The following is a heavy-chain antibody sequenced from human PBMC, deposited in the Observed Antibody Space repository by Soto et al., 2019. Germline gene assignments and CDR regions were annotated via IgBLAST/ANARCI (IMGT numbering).Heavy chain of an antibody. D-gene: IGHD1-7*01. Sequence: SQTLSLTCVVSGDSVSSSSGAWIWIRQSPSRGLEWLGRTYYRSQFYHDYAISVRGRISINPDTTRNQFSLQLNSVTPEDTAVYYCSSNAWNSVISSDFWGQGILITVSS. V-gene: IGHV6-1*01. CDR2: TYYRSQFYH. J-gene: IGHJ4*02. CDR3: SSNAWNSVISSDF. CDR1: GDSVSSSSGA.